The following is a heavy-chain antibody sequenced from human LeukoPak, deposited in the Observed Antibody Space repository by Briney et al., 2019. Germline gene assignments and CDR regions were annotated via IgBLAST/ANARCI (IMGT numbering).Heavy chain of an antibody. D-gene: IGHD6-19*01. J-gene: IGHJ4*02. CDR1: GFTFSTYT. CDR2: IYNSGAGI. V-gene: IGHV3-23*01. CDR3: AKDVAPDSGWDLDY. Sequence: PGGSLRLSCAASGFTFSTYTMSWVRQAPGKGLEWVSSIYNSGAGIFYAGSVKGRFTISRDNSKNTLYLQMNSLRAEDTAVYYCAKDVAPDSGWDLDYWGQGTLVTVSS.